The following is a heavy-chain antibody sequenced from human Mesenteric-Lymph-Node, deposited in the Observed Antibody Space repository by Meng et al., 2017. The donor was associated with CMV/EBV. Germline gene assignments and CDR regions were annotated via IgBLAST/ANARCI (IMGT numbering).Heavy chain of an antibody. D-gene: IGHD3-10*01. CDR1: GFTFSDHY. J-gene: IGHJ5*02. V-gene: IGHV3-7*01. Sequence: GESLKISCAASGFTFSDHYMDWVRQAPGKGLEWVANIREDGREKYYVDSVKGRFTISRDNAKNSLYLQMDSLRTEDTALYYCTRGGSWFDPWGQGTLVTVSS. CDR2: IREDGREK. CDR3: TRGGSWFDP.